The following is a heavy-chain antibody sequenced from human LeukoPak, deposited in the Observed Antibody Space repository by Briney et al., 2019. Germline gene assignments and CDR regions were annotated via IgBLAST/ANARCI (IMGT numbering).Heavy chain of an antibody. D-gene: IGHD4/OR15-4a*01. CDR2: ISPNSGAT. CDR1: GYTFTDYY. Sequence: ASVKVSCNASGYTFTDYYVHWVRLVPGQGLEWMGRISPNSGATNYAEKLRGRVTMARDTSINTVYMEMSSLRSDDTAVYYCARDLWGWGSDYLDYWGQGTLVTVSS. V-gene: IGHV1-2*06. CDR3: ARDLWGWGSDYLDY. J-gene: IGHJ4*02.